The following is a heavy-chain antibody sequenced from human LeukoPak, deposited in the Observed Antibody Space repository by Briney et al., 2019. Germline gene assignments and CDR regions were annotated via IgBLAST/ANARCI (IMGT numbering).Heavy chain of an antibody. J-gene: IGHJ4*02. CDR3: AKDRGIISDY. D-gene: IGHD3-10*01. Sequence: GGSLRLSCAASGFTFSSYGMSWVRQAPGKGLEWVSAISGSGDSTYYADSVKGRFTISRDNSKNTLYLQMSSLRVEDTAVYYCAKDRGIISDYWGQGTLVTVSS. CDR2: ISGSGDST. V-gene: IGHV3-23*01. CDR1: GFTFSSYG.